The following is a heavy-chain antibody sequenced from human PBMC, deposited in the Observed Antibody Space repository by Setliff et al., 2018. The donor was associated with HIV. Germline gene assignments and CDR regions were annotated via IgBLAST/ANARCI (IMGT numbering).Heavy chain of an antibody. CDR1: GYSISRGYY. CDR2: IYYSGIT. J-gene: IGHJ4*02. CDR3: ARRGAYSSGWYQVGFDY. V-gene: IGHV4-38-2*01. D-gene: IGHD6-19*01. Sequence: PSETLSLTCAVSGYSISRGYYWGWIRQPPGKGLEWIGNIYYSGITYYNPSLKSRLTMSVDTSKNQFSLKLSSVTAADTAVYYCARRGAYSSGWYQVGFDYWGQGTLVTVSS.